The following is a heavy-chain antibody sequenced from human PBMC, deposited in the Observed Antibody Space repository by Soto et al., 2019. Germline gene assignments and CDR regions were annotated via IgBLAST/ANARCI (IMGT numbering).Heavy chain of an antibody. CDR3: ANGCGGTCYSRIHY. D-gene: IGHD2-15*01. Sequence: EVQLLESGGGLVQPGGSLRLSCAASGFTFSSYAMSWVRQAPGKGLEWVSGISYSGGSTYYANSVKGRFTICRYNSKNTLYQQMNSLRADDTAVYYCANGCGGTCYSRIHYWGQGTLVTVSS. J-gene: IGHJ4*02. V-gene: IGHV3-23*01. CDR1: GFTFSSYA. CDR2: ISYSGGST.